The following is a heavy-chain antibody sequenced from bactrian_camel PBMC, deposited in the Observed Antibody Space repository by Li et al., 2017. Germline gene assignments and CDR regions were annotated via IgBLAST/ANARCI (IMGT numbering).Heavy chain of an antibody. CDR1: GYTYSSNC. Sequence: VQLVESGGGSVQAGGSLRLSCATSGYTYSSNCMGWFRQAPGKEREGVAAIYTGAGGISTDYADSVKGRFTISRDNAKNTLSLQMNSLKPEDTATYYCAKELGSTLAGSGRSPGTQVTVS. CDR2: IYTGAGGIST. V-gene: IGHV3S1*01. D-gene: IGHD6*01. J-gene: IGHJ4*01.